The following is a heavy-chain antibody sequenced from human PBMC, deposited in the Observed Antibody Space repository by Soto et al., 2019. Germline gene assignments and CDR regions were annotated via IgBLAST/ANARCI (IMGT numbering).Heavy chain of an antibody. Sequence: PGGSLRLSCAASGFTFSSYWMTWVRQAPGKGLEWVANTKQSGSETYYVDSVKGRFTISRDDAKNSLYLQMNTLRAEDTAVYYCARGYSIDYWGQGTLVTVSS. CDR2: TKQSGSET. CDR1: GFTFSSYW. J-gene: IGHJ4*02. V-gene: IGHV3-7*03. CDR3: ARGYSIDY. D-gene: IGHD5-18*01.